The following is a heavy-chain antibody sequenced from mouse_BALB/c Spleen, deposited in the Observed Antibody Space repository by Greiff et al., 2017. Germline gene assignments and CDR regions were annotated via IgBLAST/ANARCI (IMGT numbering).Heavy chain of an antibody. J-gene: IGHJ3*01. V-gene: IGHV1-87*01. D-gene: IGHD2-4*01. CDR3: ASYDYSSFAY. CDR2: IYPGDGDT. CDR1: GYTFTSYW. Sequence: QVQLQQSGAELARPGASVKLSCKASGYTFTSYWMQWVKQRPGQGLEWIGAIYPGDGDTRYTQKFKGKATLTADKSSSTAYMQLSSLASEDSAVYYCASYDYSSFAYWGQGTLVTVSA.